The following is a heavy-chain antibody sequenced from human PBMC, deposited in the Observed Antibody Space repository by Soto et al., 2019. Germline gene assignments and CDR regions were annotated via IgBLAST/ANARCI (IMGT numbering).Heavy chain of an antibody. CDR2: IYHSGST. V-gene: IGHV4-30-2*01. CDR1: GGSISSGGYS. Sequence: SETLSLTCTVSGGSISSGGYSWSWIRQPPGKGLEWIGYIYHSGSTYYNPSLKSRVTISVDTSKNQFSLKLNSVTAADTAVYYCARRYGYYFEYWGQGTLVTVSS. J-gene: IGHJ4*02. D-gene: IGHD3-9*01. CDR3: ARRYGYYFEY.